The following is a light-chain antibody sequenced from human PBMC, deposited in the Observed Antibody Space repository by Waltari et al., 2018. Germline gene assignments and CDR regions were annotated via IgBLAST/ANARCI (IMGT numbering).Light chain of an antibody. Sequence: QSALTQPASVSGSPGQSITISCTGTSSDVGSYNLVSWYQQHPGEAPKLMIYDVRKRPSGVPGRFSGSKSGNTASLTISGLQAEDDADYYCCSYAGNYIFHVFGTGTKVTVL. CDR2: DVR. V-gene: IGLV2-23*02. CDR1: SSDVGSYNL. CDR3: CSYAGNYIFHV. J-gene: IGLJ1*01.